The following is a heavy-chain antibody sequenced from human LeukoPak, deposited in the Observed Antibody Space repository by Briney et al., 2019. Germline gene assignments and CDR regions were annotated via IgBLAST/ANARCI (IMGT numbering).Heavy chain of an antibody. Sequence: PGGSLRLSCAASGFTFSDYNMSWVRQAPGKGLEWVSASSGSGGSTYYADSVKGRFTISRDNSKNTLYLEVLSLTADDTAVYYCAKDDAWLRFGEWSQGTLVTVSS. D-gene: IGHD3-10*01. V-gene: IGHV3-23*01. J-gene: IGHJ4*02. CDR2: SSGSGGST. CDR1: GFTFSDYN. CDR3: AKDDAWLRFGE.